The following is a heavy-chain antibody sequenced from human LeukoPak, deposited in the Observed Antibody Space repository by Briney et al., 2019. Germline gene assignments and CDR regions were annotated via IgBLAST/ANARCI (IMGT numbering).Heavy chain of an antibody. Sequence: PSETLSLTCTLSGGSISSDDYYWSWIRQHPGKGLECIGYIYYSGSTYYNPSLKSRLTISVDTSKNQFSLKLSSVTAADTAVYYCARQRSSNWYFDLWGRGTLVTVSS. D-gene: IGHD3-10*01. CDR1: GGSISSDDYY. V-gene: IGHV4-31*03. CDR3: ARQRSSNWYFDL. J-gene: IGHJ2*01. CDR2: IYYSGST.